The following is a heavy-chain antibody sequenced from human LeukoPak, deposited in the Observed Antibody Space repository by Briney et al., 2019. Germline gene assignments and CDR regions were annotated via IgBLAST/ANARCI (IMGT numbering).Heavy chain of an antibody. CDR1: GYRFNAYW. V-gene: IGHV5-51*01. CDR2: IYPDDSDT. Sequence: GESLKISCKGSGYRFNAYWIAWVRQMPGKGLEWMGIIYPDDSDTRYSPSFQGQVTISADKSVRTAYLQWSSLKASDTAMYYCARPNITSYYDSRGYDAFDIWGQGTMVTVSS. D-gene: IGHD3-22*01. J-gene: IGHJ3*02. CDR3: ARPNITSYYDSRGYDAFDI.